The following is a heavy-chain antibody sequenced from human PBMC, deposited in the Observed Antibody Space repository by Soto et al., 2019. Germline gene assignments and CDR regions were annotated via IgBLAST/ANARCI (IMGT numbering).Heavy chain of an antibody. V-gene: IGHV3-13*01. J-gene: IGHJ4*02. D-gene: IGHD2-21*02. CDR2: IGTAGDT. CDR3: GRDGGYYGIDS. CDR1: GFTFSTYD. Sequence: HPGGSLRLSCAASGFTFSTYDMHWVRQVTGKGLEWVSVIGTAGDTYYPDSVRGRFTISRDNAKNSLYLQMNSLRAGDTAVYYCGRDGGYYGIDSWGQGTLVTVSS.